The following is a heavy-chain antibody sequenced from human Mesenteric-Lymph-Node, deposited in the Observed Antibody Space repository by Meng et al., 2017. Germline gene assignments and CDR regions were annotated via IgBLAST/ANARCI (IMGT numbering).Heavy chain of an antibody. V-gene: IGHV4-31*03. D-gene: IGHD3-22*01. CDR2: IYYSGST. J-gene: IGHJ4*02. CDR1: GGSISSGGYY. CDR3: AREGNYYDSSGLDY. Sequence: QVQLQESGPGLVKPSQTLPLTCTVSGGSISSGGYYWNWIRQHPGKGLEWIGYIYYSGSTYYNPSLKSRVTISVDKSKNQFSLKLSSVTAADTAVYYCAREGNYYDSSGLDYWGQGTLVTVSS.